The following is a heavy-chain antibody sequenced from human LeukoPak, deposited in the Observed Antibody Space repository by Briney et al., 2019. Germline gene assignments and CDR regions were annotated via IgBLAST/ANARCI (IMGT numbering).Heavy chain of an antibody. D-gene: IGHD5-24*01. CDR3: TIGPHHYFDS. CDR1: GGSINSGGYY. J-gene: IGHJ4*02. V-gene: IGHV4-31*03. Sequence: SETLSLTCTVSGGSINSGGYYWSWIRQHPGKGLEWTGYISYSGSTYYNPSLKSRVTISLDTSKNQFSLRLSSVSTADTAVYFCTIGPHHYFDSWGQGTLVTVSS. CDR2: ISYSGST.